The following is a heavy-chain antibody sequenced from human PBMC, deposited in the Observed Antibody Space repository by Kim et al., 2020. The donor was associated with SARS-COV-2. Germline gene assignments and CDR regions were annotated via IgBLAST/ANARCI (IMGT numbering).Heavy chain of an antibody. V-gene: IGHV2-5*02. J-gene: IGHJ6*02. CDR1: GFSLSTSGVG. CDR3: AHFSDSSGPATAGGMDV. CDR2: IYWDDDK. Sequence: SGPTLVNPTQTLTLTCTFSGFSLSTSGVGVGWIRQPPGKALEWLALIYWDDDKRYSPSLKSRLTITKDTSKNQVVLTMTNMDPVDTATYYCAHFSDSSGPATAGGMDVWGQGTTVTVSS. D-gene: IGHD3-22*01.